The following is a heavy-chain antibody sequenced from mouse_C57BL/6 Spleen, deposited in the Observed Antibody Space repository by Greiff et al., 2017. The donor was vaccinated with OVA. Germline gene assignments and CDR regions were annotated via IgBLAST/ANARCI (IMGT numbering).Heavy chain of an antibody. CDR2: ISNGGGST. Sequence: EVMLVESGGGLVQPGGSLKLSCAASGFTFSDYYMYWVRQTPEKRLEWVAYISNGGGSTYYPDTVKGRFTISRDNAKNTLYLQMSRLKSEDTAMYYCASLYYGSSYEYFDVWGTGTTVTVSS. D-gene: IGHD1-1*01. CDR1: GFTFSDYY. V-gene: IGHV5-12*01. CDR3: ASLYYGSSYEYFDV. J-gene: IGHJ1*03.